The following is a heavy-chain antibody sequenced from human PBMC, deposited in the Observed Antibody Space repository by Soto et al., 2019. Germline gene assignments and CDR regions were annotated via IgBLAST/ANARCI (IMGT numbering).Heavy chain of an antibody. CDR2: ISYDGSNK. CDR3: AYSSSPTPKGPFDY. Sequence: AGGSLRLSCAASGFTFSSYAMHWVRQAPGKGLEWVAVISYDGSNKYYADSVKGRFTISRDNSKNTLYLQMNSLRAEDTAVYYCAYSSSPTPKGPFDYWGQGTLVTVSS. V-gene: IGHV3-30-3*01. J-gene: IGHJ4*02. D-gene: IGHD6-13*01. CDR1: GFTFSSYA.